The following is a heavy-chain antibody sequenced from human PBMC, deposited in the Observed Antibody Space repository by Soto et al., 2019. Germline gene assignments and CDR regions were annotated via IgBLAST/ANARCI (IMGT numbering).Heavy chain of an antibody. CDR2: INPISAAT. Sequence: QVHLVQSGAEVKKPGASVKVSCKASGYTFISHYMHWVRQAPGQGLEWMGIINPISAATTYEQKFQGRVTMTRDTPTSTVYLELSSLKSEDTAVYYCARRGYNWNDLDSWGQGTLVTVSS. CDR3: ARRGYNWNDLDS. J-gene: IGHJ4*02. CDR1: GYTFISHY. V-gene: IGHV1-46*01. D-gene: IGHD1-20*01.